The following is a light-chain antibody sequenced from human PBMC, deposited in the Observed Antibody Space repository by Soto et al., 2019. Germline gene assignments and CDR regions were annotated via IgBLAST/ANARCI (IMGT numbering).Light chain of an antibody. Sequence: EIVMTQSPATLSLSPGERATRSCRASQSVSSNLAWYQQKPGQAPRLLIYGASTRATGIPARFSGSGSGTEFTLTISSLQSEDFAVYYCQQYNNWPRTFGQGTRLEI. V-gene: IGKV3-15*01. CDR2: GAS. J-gene: IGKJ5*01. CDR3: QQYNNWPRT. CDR1: QSVSSN.